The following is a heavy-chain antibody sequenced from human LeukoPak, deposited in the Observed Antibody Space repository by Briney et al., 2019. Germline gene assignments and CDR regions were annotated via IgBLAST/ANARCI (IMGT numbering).Heavy chain of an antibody. Sequence: SVKVSCKASGGTFSSYAISWVRQAPGQGLEWMGGIIPIFGTANYAQKFQGRVTITADESTSTAYMELSSLRSEDTAVYYCAIGVYYGSGSYYNPRFDYWGQGTLVTVSS. J-gene: IGHJ4*02. V-gene: IGHV1-69*13. CDR1: GGTFSSYA. CDR2: IIPIFGTA. D-gene: IGHD3-10*01. CDR3: AIGVYYGSGSYYNPRFDY.